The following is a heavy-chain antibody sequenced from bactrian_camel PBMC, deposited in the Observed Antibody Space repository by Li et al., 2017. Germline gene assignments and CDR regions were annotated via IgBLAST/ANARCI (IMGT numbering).Heavy chain of an antibody. J-gene: IGHJ4*01. D-gene: IGHD5*01. CDR2: IYTIGGST. CDR3: ATARGASLLWVGLSRRNYNS. V-gene: IGHV3S40*01. CDR1: GLSDSTYY. Sequence: VQLVESGGGSVQAGGSLRLSCQASGLSDSTYYMAWFRQAPGKEREWVALIYTIGGSTYYADSVKGRFTISQDNAKNTVYLQMNSLKPEDTAMYYCATARGASLLWVGLSRRNYNSWGQGTQVTVS.